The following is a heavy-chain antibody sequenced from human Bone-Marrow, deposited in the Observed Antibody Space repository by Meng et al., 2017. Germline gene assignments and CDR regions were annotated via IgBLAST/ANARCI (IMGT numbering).Heavy chain of an antibody. Sequence: VQLQQWGAGLFKPSEPLSLICAVYGGSFSGYYWSWIRQPPGKGLEWIGEINHSGSTNYNPSLESRATISVDTSQNNLSLKLSSVTAADSAVYYCARGPTTMAHDFDYWGQGTLVTVSS. V-gene: IGHV4-34*01. CDR1: GGSFSGYY. CDR2: INHSGST. J-gene: IGHJ4*02. D-gene: IGHD4-11*01. CDR3: ARGPTTMAHDFDY.